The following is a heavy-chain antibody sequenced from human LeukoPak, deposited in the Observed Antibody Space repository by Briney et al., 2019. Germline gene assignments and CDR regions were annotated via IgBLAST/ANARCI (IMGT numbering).Heavy chain of an antibody. CDR3: ARGSFDSSGNYYFDY. Sequence: PSETLSLTCTVSGGSISSYYWSWIRQPPGKGLEWIGSTYYSGSTNYNPSLKSRVTILVDTSKNQFSLKLRSVTAADTAVYYCARGSFDSSGNYYFDYWGRGTLVAVSS. V-gene: IGHV4-59*01. CDR2: TYYSGST. CDR1: GGSISSYY. J-gene: IGHJ4*02. D-gene: IGHD3-22*01.